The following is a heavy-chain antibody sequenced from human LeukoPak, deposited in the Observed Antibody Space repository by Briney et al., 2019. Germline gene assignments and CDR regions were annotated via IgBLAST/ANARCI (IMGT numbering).Heavy chain of an antibody. CDR3: ARTRPPRWVGGYFDY. J-gene: IGHJ4*02. Sequence: SETLSLTCTVSGGSVSSGSYYWSWIRQPPGKGLEWIGYIYYSGSTSYNPSLKSRVTISVDTSKNQFSLKLSSVTAADTAVYYCARTRPPRWVGGYFDYWGQGTLVTVSS. D-gene: IGHD1-26*01. V-gene: IGHV4-61*01. CDR2: IYYSGST. CDR1: GGSVSSGSYY.